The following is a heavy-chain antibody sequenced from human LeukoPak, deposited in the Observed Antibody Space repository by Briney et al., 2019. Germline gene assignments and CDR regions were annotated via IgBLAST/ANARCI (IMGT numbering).Heavy chain of an antibody. Sequence: GGSLRLSCAASGFTFDDYAMHWARQAPGKGLEWVSGISWNSGSIGYADSVKGRFTISRDNAKNSLYLQMNSLRAEDTALYYCAKDTLGYYDFWSGYLAVGYFDYWGQGTLVTVSS. V-gene: IGHV3-9*01. CDR1: GFTFDDYA. D-gene: IGHD3-3*01. J-gene: IGHJ4*02. CDR2: ISWNSGSI. CDR3: AKDTLGYYDFWSGYLAVGYFDY.